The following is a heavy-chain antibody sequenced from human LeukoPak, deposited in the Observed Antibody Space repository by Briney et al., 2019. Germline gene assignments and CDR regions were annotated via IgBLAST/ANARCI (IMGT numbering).Heavy chain of an antibody. Sequence: TPSETLSLTCTVSGGSISDNSHYWGWIRQTPGKGLEWIESIYNSGHTYYNPSLRSRVTLSVDTSKNQFFLKLSSVTATDTAIYYCVRLQGFGSGRTAFDSWGQGALLTVSS. CDR3: VRLQGFGSGRTAFDS. CDR2: IYNSGHT. D-gene: IGHD3-10*01. J-gene: IGHJ4*02. V-gene: IGHV4-39*01. CDR1: GGSISDNSHY.